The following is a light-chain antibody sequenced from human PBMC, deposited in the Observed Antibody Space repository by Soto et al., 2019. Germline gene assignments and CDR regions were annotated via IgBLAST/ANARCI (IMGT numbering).Light chain of an antibody. Sequence: DTQITQSPSTLCASVGDRVRITFRASQSISSWLAWYQHKPGKAPKLLIYDASSLESGVPPRFSGSGSGTEFTLTISSLQPDDFATYYCQQYNSYSPLTVGGGTKVDIK. CDR1: QSISSW. J-gene: IGKJ4*01. CDR2: DAS. CDR3: QQYNSYSPLT. V-gene: IGKV1-5*01.